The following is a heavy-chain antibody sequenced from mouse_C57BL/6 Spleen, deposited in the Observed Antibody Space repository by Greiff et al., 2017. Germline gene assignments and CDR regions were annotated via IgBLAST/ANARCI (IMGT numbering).Heavy chain of an antibody. CDR2: IYPRSCNT. Sequence: QVQLQQSGAELARPGASVKLSCKASGYTFTSYGISWVKQRTGQGLEWIGEIYPRSCNTYYNEKFKGKATLTADKSSSTAYMELRSLTSEDSAVYFCARSAYGSSPYFDYWGQGTTLTVSS. CDR3: ARSAYGSSPYFDY. V-gene: IGHV1-81*01. CDR1: GYTFTSYG. D-gene: IGHD1-1*01. J-gene: IGHJ2*01.